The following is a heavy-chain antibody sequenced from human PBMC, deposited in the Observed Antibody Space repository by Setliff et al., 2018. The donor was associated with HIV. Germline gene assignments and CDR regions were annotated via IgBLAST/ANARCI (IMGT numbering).Heavy chain of an antibody. CDR1: GYSISSGYY. D-gene: IGHD5-18*01. V-gene: IGHV4-38-2*01. CDR3: ARTEGYSFGDAPFDY. Sequence: SETLSLTCAVSGYSISSGYYWGWIRQPPGKGLEWIGSIYHSGSTYYNPSLKSRVTISVDTSKNQFSLKLSSVTAADTAVYYCARTEGYSFGDAPFDYWGHGTLVTVSS. J-gene: IGHJ4*01. CDR2: IYHSGST.